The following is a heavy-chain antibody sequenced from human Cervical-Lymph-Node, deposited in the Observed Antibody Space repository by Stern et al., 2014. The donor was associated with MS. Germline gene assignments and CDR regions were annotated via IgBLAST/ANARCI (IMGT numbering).Heavy chain of an antibody. D-gene: IGHD4-23*01. CDR2: IFHSGST. CDR1: GVSISSGGYY. J-gene: IGHJ4*02. CDR3: AGGLGGNWIFSDY. Sequence: VQLVESGPGLVKPSQTLSLTCTVSGVSISSGGYYWNWIRQHPGKGLEWIGYIFHSGSTYSNPSLKSRVTISVDTSKNQFSLRLSSVTAADTAVYYCAGGLGGNWIFSDYWGQGTLDTVSS. V-gene: IGHV4-31*03.